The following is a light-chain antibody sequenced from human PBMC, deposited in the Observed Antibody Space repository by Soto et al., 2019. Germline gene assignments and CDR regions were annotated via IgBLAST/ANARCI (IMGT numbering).Light chain of an antibody. CDR1: QSISSW. CDR3: QQYNSYPWT. Sequence: DIQMTQSPSTLSASVGDRVTITCRASQSISSWLAWYQQKPGKAPKLLIYDACSLESGVPSRFSGSGSGTEFTLTISSLQPDDFATYYCQQYNSYPWTFGQGIKVEIK. J-gene: IGKJ1*01. CDR2: DAC. V-gene: IGKV1-5*01.